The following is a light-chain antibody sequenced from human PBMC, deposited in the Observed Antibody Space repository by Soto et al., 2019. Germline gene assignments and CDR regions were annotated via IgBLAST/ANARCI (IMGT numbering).Light chain of an antibody. Sequence: DIQMTQSPSTLSASVGDRVHLTCRASESVSTWLAWYQQKPGKAPKLLLYDASSLQSGVPSRFSGTGSGTQFTLTISGLQPDDFATYYFQHYETYPLTFGQGTRVEIK. CDR2: DAS. CDR1: ESVSTW. V-gene: IGKV1-5*01. CDR3: QHYETYPLT. J-gene: IGKJ1*01.